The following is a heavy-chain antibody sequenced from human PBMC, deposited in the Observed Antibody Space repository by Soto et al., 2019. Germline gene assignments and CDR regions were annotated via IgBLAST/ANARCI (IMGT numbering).Heavy chain of an antibody. CDR3: VRGTMTGSFLIY. Sequence: PVGSLRLSCAASGFTFNSDWMSWVRQVPGKGLVWVSRISGDGSVRNYADSVRGRFTISRDNAKNTLFLQLNSLSVEDTAVYYCVRGTMTGSFLIYWGQGTLVTVSS. D-gene: IGHD2-15*01. CDR1: GFTFNSDW. CDR2: ISGDGSVR. J-gene: IGHJ4*02. V-gene: IGHV3-74*01.